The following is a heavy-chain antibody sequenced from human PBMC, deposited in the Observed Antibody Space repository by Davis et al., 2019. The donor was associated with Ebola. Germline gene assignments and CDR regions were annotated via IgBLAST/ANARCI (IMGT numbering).Heavy chain of an antibody. CDR1: GYTFTSYG. D-gene: IGHD2-15*01. CDR3: ARVGCSGGTCYTYFDY. Sequence: ASVKVSCKASGYTFTSYGISWVRQAPGQGLEWMGWISAYNVNTNYAQKFQGRVTMTTDTSTSTAFMELRGLRSDDTAVYYCARVGCSGGTCYTYFDYWGQGTLVTVSS. V-gene: IGHV1-18*01. CDR2: ISAYNVNT. J-gene: IGHJ4*02.